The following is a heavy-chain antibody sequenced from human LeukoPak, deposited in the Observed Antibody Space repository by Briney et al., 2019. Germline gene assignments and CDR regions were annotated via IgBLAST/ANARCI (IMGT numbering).Heavy chain of an antibody. V-gene: IGHV3-33*01. CDR1: GFTFNSYG. D-gene: IGHD4-11*01. Sequence: PGGSLRLSCAASGFTFNSYGMHWVRQAPGKGLEWVAVMWYDGSNKYYADSVKGRFTISRDDSKNTLYLQMNSLRAEDTAMYYCPRGLPPVMKYYFEYWGQGTLVTVTS. CDR2: MWYDGSNK. J-gene: IGHJ4*02. CDR3: PRGLPPVMKYYFEY.